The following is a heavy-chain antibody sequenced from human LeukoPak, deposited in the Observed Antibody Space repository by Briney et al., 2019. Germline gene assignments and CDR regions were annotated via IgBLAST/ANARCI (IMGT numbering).Heavy chain of an antibody. V-gene: IGHV3-30*02. CDR3: AKDYSSSWYYFDY. CDR2: IRYDGTNK. J-gene: IGHJ4*02. D-gene: IGHD6-13*01. Sequence: GGSLRLSCAASGFTFSNFGMHWVRQAPGKGLQWVAFIRYDGTNKYYADSVKGRFSISRDTSKNTLSLQMISLRAEDTAIYYCAKDYSSSWYYFDYWDQGTLVTVSS. CDR1: GFTFSNFG.